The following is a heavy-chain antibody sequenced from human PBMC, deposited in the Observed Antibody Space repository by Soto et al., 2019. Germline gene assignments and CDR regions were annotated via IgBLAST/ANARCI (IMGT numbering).Heavy chain of an antibody. D-gene: IGHD3-10*01. CDR3: ARAVTWGLDV. CDR2: ISRSSTGI. J-gene: IGHJ6*02. V-gene: IGHV3-48*02. Sequence: EVQLVESGGGLVQPEGSLRLSCAASGFTFSLYSMSWVRQAPGKGLEWVSYISRSSTGIHYADSVKGRFTISRDVATNSMHLQMNSLRDGDTAVYYCARAVTWGLDVWGQGTTVSISS. CDR1: GFTFSLYS.